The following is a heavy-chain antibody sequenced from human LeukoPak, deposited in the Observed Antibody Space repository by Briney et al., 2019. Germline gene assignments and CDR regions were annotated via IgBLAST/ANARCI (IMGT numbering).Heavy chain of an antibody. D-gene: IGHD3-9*01. J-gene: IGHJ4*02. V-gene: IGHV3-23*01. Sequence: GGSLRLSCAASGFTFSTFAMIWVRQPPGKGLEWVSSIFPSGGEIHYADSVRGRFTISRDNSKNSLYLQMNSLRAEDTAVYYCARDRDYDILTGYPYYFDYWGQGTLVTVSS. CDR2: IFPSGGEI. CDR1: GFTFSTFA. CDR3: ARDRDYDILTGYPYYFDY.